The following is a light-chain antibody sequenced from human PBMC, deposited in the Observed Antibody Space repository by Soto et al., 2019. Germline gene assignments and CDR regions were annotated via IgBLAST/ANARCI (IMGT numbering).Light chain of an antibody. Sequence: QSVLTQPASVSGSPGQSITISCTGTSSDVGGYDYVSWYQQHPGKAPKLMIYEVSNRPSGVSNRFSGSKSGYTASLTISGLQAEDEADYYCSSYTSSSTTVFGGGTKLTVL. CDR1: SSDVGGYDY. J-gene: IGLJ3*02. CDR2: EVS. CDR3: SSYTSSSTTV. V-gene: IGLV2-14*01.